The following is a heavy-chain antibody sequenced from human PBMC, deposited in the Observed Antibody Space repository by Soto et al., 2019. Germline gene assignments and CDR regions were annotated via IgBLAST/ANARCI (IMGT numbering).Heavy chain of an antibody. CDR3: ARAQPTYSSSYFDC. CDR2: ISGRGDDT. CDR1: GFTFSSYA. Sequence: GGSLRLSCAASGFTFSSYAMSWVRQAPGKGLEWVSTISGRGDDTYYTDSVKGRFTISRDNSKNTLYVHMNSLRAEDTAVYYCARAQPTYSSSYFDCWGQGTLVTVSS. J-gene: IGHJ4*02. V-gene: IGHV3-23*01. D-gene: IGHD3-22*01.